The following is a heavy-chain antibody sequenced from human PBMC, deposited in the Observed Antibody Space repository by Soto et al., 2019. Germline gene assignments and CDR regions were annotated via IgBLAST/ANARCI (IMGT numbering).Heavy chain of an antibody. V-gene: IGHV3-21*01. CDR2: SSSRSDI. D-gene: IGHD2-2*02. Sequence: GGSLRLSCVGSGFTFSTYSINWVRQAPGKGLEWVSSSSSRSDIYYADSVKGRFTISRDNAKNSVSLQMNSLRAEDTAVYYCAREYTAWPLAYGLDVWGQGTTVTVSS. CDR3: AREYTAWPLAYGLDV. CDR1: GFTFSTYS. J-gene: IGHJ6*02.